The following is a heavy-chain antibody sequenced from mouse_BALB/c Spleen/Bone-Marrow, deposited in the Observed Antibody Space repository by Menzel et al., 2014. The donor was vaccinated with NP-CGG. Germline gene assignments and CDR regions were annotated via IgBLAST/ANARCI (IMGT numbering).Heavy chain of an antibody. CDR3: ARDLYYDYDEGFAY. J-gene: IGHJ3*01. CDR2: IWAGGST. V-gene: IGHV2-9*02. CDR1: GFSLTSYG. Sequence: QVQLQQSGPSLVAPSQSLSITCTVSGFSLTSYGVHWVRQPPGKGLEWLGVIWAGGSTNYNSALMSRLSISKDNSKSQVFLKMNSLQTDDTAMYYCARDLYYDYDEGFAYWGQGTLVTVSA. D-gene: IGHD2-4*01.